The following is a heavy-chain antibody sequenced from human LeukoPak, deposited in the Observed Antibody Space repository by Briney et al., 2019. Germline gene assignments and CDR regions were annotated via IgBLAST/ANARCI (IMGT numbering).Heavy chain of an antibody. CDR1: GGSISSYY. V-gene: IGHV4-4*07. CDR2: IYTSGST. D-gene: IGHD6-19*01. J-gene: IGHJ4*02. Sequence: SETLSLTCTVSGGSISSYYWSWIRQPAGKGLEWIGRIYTSGSTNYNPSLKSRVTMSVGTSKNQFSLKLSSVTAADTAVYYCARGYSSGWTLYYFDYWGQGTLVTVSS. CDR3: ARGYSSGWTLYYFDY.